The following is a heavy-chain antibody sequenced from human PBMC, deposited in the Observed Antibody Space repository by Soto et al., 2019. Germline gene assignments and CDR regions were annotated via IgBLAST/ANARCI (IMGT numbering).Heavy chain of an antibody. D-gene: IGHD2-2*01. CDR2: ISPNSGGT. CDR3: ARDRGIVVVPAAQPLPPLYGMDV. Sequence: ASVKVSCKASGYTFTGYYMHWVRQAPGQGLEWMGWISPNSGGTNYAQKFQGWVTMTRDTSISTAYMELSRLRSDDTAVYYCARDRGIVVVPAAQPLPPLYGMDVWGQGTTVTVSS. V-gene: IGHV1-2*04. J-gene: IGHJ6*02. CDR1: GYTFTGYY.